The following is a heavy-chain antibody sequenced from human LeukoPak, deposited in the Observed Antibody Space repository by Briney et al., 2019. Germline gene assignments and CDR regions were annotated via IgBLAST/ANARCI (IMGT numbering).Heavy chain of an antibody. Sequence: SETLSLTCAVYGGSFSGYYWSWIRQPPGKGLEWIGEINHSGSTNYNPSLKSRVTISVDTSKNQFSLKLSSVTAADTAVYYCARGDYRGWFVLNWFDPWGQGTLVTVSS. CDR3: ARGDYRGWFVLNWFDP. CDR1: GGSFSGYY. V-gene: IGHV4-34*01. D-gene: IGHD3-10*01. J-gene: IGHJ5*02. CDR2: INHSGST.